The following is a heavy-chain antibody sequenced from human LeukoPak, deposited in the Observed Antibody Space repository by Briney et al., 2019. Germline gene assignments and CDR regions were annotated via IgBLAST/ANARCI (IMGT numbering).Heavy chain of an antibody. Sequence: GGSLRLSCAASGFTFSSYWMHWVRQAPGKGLEWVSGISWNSGSIGYADSVKGRFTISRDNAKNSLYLQMNSLRAEDTALYYCAKGQYSSSWSHFDYWGQGTLVTVSS. CDR1: GFTFSSYW. CDR3: AKGQYSSSWSHFDY. V-gene: IGHV3-9*01. CDR2: ISWNSGSI. D-gene: IGHD6-13*01. J-gene: IGHJ4*02.